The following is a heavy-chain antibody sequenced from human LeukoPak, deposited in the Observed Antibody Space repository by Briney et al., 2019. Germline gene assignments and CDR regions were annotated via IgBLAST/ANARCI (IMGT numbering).Heavy chain of an antibody. D-gene: IGHD3-10*01. CDR3: AKASASGGAFEH. J-gene: IGHJ1*01. V-gene: IGHV3-23*05. CDR1: GFTFSNYV. Sequence: GGSLRLSCAASGFTFSNYVMSWVRQAPGKGLEWVSAIDTRVTNTHYADSVKGRLTISRDNSKNTLYLQMNSLRAEDTAVYYCAKASASGGAFEHWGQGTLVTVSS. CDR2: IDTRVTNT.